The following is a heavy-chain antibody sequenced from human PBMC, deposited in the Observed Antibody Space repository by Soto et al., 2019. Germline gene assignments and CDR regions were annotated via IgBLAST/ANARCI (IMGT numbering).Heavy chain of an antibody. Sequence: GGSLRLSCAASGFTFSSYARSWVRQAPGKGLEWVSAISGSGGSTYYADSVKGRFTISRDNSKNTLYLQMSSLRAEDTAVYYCAKDAFIVLMVYAPDYWGQGTLVTVSS. J-gene: IGHJ4*02. D-gene: IGHD2-8*01. V-gene: IGHV3-23*01. CDR1: GFTFSSYA. CDR2: ISGSGGST. CDR3: AKDAFIVLMVYAPDY.